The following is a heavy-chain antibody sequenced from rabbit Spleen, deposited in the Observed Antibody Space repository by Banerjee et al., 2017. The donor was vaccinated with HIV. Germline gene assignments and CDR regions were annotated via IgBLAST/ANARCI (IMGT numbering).Heavy chain of an antibody. D-gene: IGHD4-2*01. J-gene: IGHJ4*01. CDR2: IDVTRSGST. CDR1: GLDFSNDYW. Sequence: EQLEESGGDLVKPGASLTLTCKASGLDFSNDYWICWVRQAPGKGLEWIACIDVTRSGSTYFASWAKGRFTISKTSSTTVTLQMTSLTAADTATYFCARDAAGREDFNLWGPGTLVTVS. CDR3: ARDAAGREDFNL. V-gene: IGHV1S45*01.